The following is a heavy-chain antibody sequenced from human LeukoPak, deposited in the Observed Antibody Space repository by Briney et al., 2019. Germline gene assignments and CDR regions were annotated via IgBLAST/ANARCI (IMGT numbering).Heavy chain of an antibody. V-gene: IGHV3-33*01. Sequence: GGSLRLSCAASGFTFSSYGMHWVRQAPGKGLEWVAVIWYDGSNKYYADSVKGRFTISRDNSKNTLYQQMNSLRAEDTAVYYCARREMVRGANFDYWGQGTLVTVSS. D-gene: IGHD3-10*01. CDR2: IWYDGSNK. J-gene: IGHJ4*02. CDR1: GFTFSSYG. CDR3: ARREMVRGANFDY.